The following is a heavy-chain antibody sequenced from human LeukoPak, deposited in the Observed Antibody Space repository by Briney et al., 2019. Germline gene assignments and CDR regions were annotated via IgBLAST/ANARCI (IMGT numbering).Heavy chain of an antibody. CDR3: AKDNRDYFDY. J-gene: IGHJ4*02. D-gene: IGHD3-16*02. CDR2: ISGGGSSI. V-gene: IGHV3-23*01. Sequence: GGSLRLSCAASGFTFSSYAMSWVRQAPGKGLEWVSAISGGGSSIYYAGSVKGRFTVSRDNSKNTLFLQMSSLRAEDTAVYYCAKDNRDYFDYWGQGTLVTVSS. CDR1: GFTFSSYA.